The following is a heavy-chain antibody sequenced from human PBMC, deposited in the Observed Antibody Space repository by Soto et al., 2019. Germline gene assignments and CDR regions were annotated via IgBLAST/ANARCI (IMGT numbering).Heavy chain of an antibody. Sequence: XGSLILSCSASGFTFSSYWMTWVRQAPGKGLEWVANIKQDGSEKYYVDSVKGRFTISRDNAKNSLYLQMSSLRVEDTAVYYCVRDSQYSSSLGFDYWGQGTLVTVSS. CDR2: IKQDGSEK. CDR3: VRDSQYSSSLGFDY. CDR1: GFTFSSYW. D-gene: IGHD6-6*01. J-gene: IGHJ4*02. V-gene: IGHV3-7*01.